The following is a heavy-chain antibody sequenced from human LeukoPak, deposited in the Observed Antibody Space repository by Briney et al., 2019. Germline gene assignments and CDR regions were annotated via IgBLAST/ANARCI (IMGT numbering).Heavy chain of an antibody. Sequence: GESLKISCKGSGYSFTSYWIGWVRQMPGKGLEWMGIIYPGDSDTRYSPSFQGQVTISADKSISTAYLQWSSLKASDTAMYYCARQAADYYDSSGYYQYYFDYWGQGTLVTVSS. CDR1: GYSFTSYW. J-gene: IGHJ4*02. CDR2: IYPGDSDT. D-gene: IGHD3-22*01. CDR3: ARQAADYYDSSGYYQYYFDY. V-gene: IGHV5-51*01.